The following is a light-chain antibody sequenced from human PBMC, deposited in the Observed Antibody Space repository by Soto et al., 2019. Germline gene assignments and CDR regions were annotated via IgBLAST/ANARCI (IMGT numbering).Light chain of an antibody. J-gene: IGKJ3*01. V-gene: IGKV1-6*01. CDR2: AAS. CDR3: LQKYFYPFT. Sequence: AIQMTQSPSSLSASVGDRVTITCRASQGIRNDLDWFQQKPGKAPKLLIYAASTLQSGVPARFSGSGSGTDFTLTISRLQPEDFATYYCLQKYFYPFTFGPGTKVDIK. CDR1: QGIRND.